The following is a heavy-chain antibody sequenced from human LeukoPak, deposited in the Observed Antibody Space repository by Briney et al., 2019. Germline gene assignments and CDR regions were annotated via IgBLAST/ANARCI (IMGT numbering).Heavy chain of an antibody. J-gene: IGHJ6*03. V-gene: IGHV4-4*07. D-gene: IGHD2-21*02. CDR3: ARGPDCGGDCYPGYMDV. CDR2: IYTSGST. Sequence: SETLSLTCTVSGGSISSYYWSWIRQPAGKGLEWIGRIYTSGSTNYNPSLKSRVTISVDKSKNQFSLKLSSVTAADTAVYYCARGPDCGGDCYPGYMDVWGKGTTVTVSS. CDR1: GGSISSYY.